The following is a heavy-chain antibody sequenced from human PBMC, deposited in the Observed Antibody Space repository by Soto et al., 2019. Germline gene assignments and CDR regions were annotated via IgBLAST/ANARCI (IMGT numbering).Heavy chain of an antibody. CDR2: IIPILGIA. Sequence: QVQLVQSGAEVKKPGSSVKVSCKASGGTFSSYTISWVRQAPGQGLEWMGRIIPILGIANYAQKFQGRVTITADKSTSTAYMELSSLRSEDTAVYYCARDVDTAVNFAYWGQGTLVTVSS. D-gene: IGHD5-18*01. CDR1: GGTFSSYT. V-gene: IGHV1-69*02. J-gene: IGHJ4*02. CDR3: ARDVDTAVNFAY.